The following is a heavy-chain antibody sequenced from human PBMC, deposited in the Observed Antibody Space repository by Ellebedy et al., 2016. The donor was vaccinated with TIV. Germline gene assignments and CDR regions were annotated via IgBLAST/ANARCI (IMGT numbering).Heavy chain of an antibody. CDR2: IKQGGIEK. J-gene: IGHJ4*02. CDR3: ARWFSWGSSSAFDS. CDR1: GFTFSTYT. Sequence: GGSLRLXCAASGFTFSTYTMGWVRQAPGKGLEWVASIKQGGIEKYYVDSVEGRFAISRDNAKNSLYLQMNSLRDEDTAVYYCARWFSWGSSSAFDSWGQGTLVTVSS. D-gene: IGHD2-2*01. V-gene: IGHV3-7*01.